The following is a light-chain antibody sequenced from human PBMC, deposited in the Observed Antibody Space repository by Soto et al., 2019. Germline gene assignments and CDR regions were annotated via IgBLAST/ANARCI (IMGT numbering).Light chain of an antibody. J-gene: IGKJ5*01. V-gene: IGKV3-11*01. CDR1: ESVSSY. CDR2: GAS. Sequence: EIVLTQSPATLSLSPGERATLSCRASESVSSYLGWYQQKPGQAPRLLIYGASNRATGIPARFSGSGSGTDFTLTISSLEPEDFAVYYCQQRSDWPFTFGQWTRLEIK. CDR3: QQRSDWPFT.